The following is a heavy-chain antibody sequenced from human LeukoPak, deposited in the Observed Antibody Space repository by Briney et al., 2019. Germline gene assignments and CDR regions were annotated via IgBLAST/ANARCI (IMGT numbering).Heavy chain of an antibody. D-gene: IGHD3-16*02. Sequence: ASVKVSCKAPGYTFTSYDINWVRQATGQGLEWMGWISAYTENTNYAQNFQGRVIMTTDTSTTTAYMELRSLRSDDTAVYYCARWVIRADVFDIWGQGTMVTVSS. V-gene: IGHV1-18*01. J-gene: IGHJ3*02. CDR2: ISAYTENT. CDR1: GYTFTSYD. CDR3: ARWVIRADVFDI.